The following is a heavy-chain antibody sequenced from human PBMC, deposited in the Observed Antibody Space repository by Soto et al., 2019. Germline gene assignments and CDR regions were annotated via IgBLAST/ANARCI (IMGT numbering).Heavy chain of an antibody. Sequence: GGSLRLSCAASGVTFSSYAMSGVRQAPGKGLEWVSAISGSGGSTYYADSVKGRFTISRDNSENTLYLQMNSLRAEDTAVYYCVKDESAFWSGPDSLGEGMLVSVSS. CDR2: ISGSGGST. J-gene: IGHJ5*02. V-gene: IGHV3-23*01. CDR3: VKDESAFWSGPDS. D-gene: IGHD3-3*01. CDR1: GVTFSSYA.